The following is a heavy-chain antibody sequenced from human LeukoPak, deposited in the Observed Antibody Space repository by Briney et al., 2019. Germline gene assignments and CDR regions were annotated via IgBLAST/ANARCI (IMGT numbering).Heavy chain of an antibody. Sequence: SETLSLTCAVYGGSFSGYYWSWIRQPPGKGLEWIGEINHCGSTNYNPSLKSRVTISVDTSKNQFSLKLSSVTAADTAVYYCARGGRYFDWPTRGRWFDPWGQGTLVTVSS. CDR2: INHCGST. CDR3: ARGGRYFDWPTRGRWFDP. V-gene: IGHV4-34*01. D-gene: IGHD3-9*01. J-gene: IGHJ5*02. CDR1: GGSFSGYY.